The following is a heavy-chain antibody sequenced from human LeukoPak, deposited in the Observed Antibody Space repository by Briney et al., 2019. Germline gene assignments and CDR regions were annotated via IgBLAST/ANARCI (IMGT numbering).Heavy chain of an antibody. CDR3: ARVQWELRGVGSYFEY. V-gene: IGHV3-7*01. CDR1: GFTFSSYW. Sequence: PGGSLRLSCVVSGFTFSSYWMSWVREAPGKGVEWVANIKQDGSEKYNVHSVKGRFTMSRDNAKNSLYLQMNSLRAEDTAVYYCARVQWELRGVGSYFEYWGQGALVTVSS. J-gene: IGHJ4*02. D-gene: IGHD1-26*01. CDR2: IKQDGSEK.